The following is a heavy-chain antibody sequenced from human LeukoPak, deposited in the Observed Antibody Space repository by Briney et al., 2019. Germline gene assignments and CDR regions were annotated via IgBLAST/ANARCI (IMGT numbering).Heavy chain of an antibody. Sequence: ASETLSLTCTVSGGSISSSSYYWGWIRQPPGKGLEWIGSIYYSGSTYYNPSLKSRVTISVDTSKNQFSLKLSSVTAADTAVYYCARRCDYGRNWNWFDPWGQGTLVTVSS. CDR1: GGSISSSSYY. CDR2: IYYSGST. CDR3: ARRCDYGRNWNWFDP. J-gene: IGHJ5*02. V-gene: IGHV4-39*01. D-gene: IGHD4-23*01.